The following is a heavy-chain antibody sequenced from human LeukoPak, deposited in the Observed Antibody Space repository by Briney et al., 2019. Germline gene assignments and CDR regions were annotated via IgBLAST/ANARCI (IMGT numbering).Heavy chain of an antibody. CDR3: AGGTVQRSGGYSYARKEKGIDY. CDR2: IYHDGRT. V-gene: IGHV4-38-2*02. CDR1: GYSISSGYC. Sequence: PSETLSLTCTVSGYSISSGYCWGWIRQPPGKGLEWIGTIYHDGRTYFNPSLKSRVTISLDTSKNQFSLKLSSVTAADTAVYYCAGGTVQRSGGYSYARKEKGIDYWGQGTLVTVSS. D-gene: IGHD5-18*01. J-gene: IGHJ4*02.